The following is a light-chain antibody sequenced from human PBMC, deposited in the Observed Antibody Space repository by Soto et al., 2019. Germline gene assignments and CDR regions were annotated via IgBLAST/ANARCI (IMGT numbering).Light chain of an antibody. J-gene: IGKJ1*01. CDR2: AAS. CDR3: QKYLSALWT. CDR1: QGISNY. V-gene: IGKV1-27*01. Sequence: DIQMSQSPSSLSASIGDRVTITCRASQGISNYLAWYQQKPGKVPKLLIYAASTLQSGVPSRFSGSGSGTDFTLTISSLQPEDVATYYCQKYLSALWTFGQGTKVEIK.